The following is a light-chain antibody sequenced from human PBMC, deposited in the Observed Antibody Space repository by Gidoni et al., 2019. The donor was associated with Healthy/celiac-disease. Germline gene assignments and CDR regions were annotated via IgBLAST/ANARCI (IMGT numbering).Light chain of an antibody. CDR1: QSISSY. J-gene: IGKJ5*01. CDR3: QQSYSTPPT. CDR2: AAS. V-gene: IGKV1-39*01. Sequence: DIQMTQSPSSLSASVGDRVTITCRASQSISSYLNWYKQKPGKAPKLLIYAASSLQIGVPSRFSGSGSGTDFTLTISSLQPEDFATYYCQQSYSTPPTFGQGTRLEIK.